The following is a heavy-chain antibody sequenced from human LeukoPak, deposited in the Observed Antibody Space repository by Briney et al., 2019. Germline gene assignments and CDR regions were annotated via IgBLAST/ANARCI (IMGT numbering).Heavy chain of an antibody. V-gene: IGHV3-11*03. CDR3: ARRSYGDSFDY. D-gene: IGHD4-17*01. CDR1: GFTFSDYY. CDR2: ISSSSSYT. Sequence: GGSLRLSCAASGFTFSDYYMSWIRQAPGKGLEWVSYISSSSSYTNYADSVKGRFTNSRDNAKNSLYLQMNSLRAEDTAVYYCARRSYGDSFDYWGQGTLVTVSS. J-gene: IGHJ4*02.